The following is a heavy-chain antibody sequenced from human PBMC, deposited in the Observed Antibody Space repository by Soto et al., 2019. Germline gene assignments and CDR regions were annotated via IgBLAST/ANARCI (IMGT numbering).Heavy chain of an antibody. CDR3: ATSSSSWLRFDY. CDR2: FDPEDGGT. CDR1: GYTLTELS. D-gene: IGHD6-13*01. Sequence: GASVKVSCKVSGYTLTELSMHWVRQAPGKGLEWMGGFDPEDGGTIYAQKFQGRVTMTEDTSTDTAYMELSSLRSEDTAVYYCATSSSSWLRFDYWGQGTLVTVSS. J-gene: IGHJ4*02. V-gene: IGHV1-24*01.